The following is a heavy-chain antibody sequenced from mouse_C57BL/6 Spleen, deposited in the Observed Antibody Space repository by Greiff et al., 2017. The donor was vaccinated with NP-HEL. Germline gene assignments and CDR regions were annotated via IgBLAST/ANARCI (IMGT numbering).Heavy chain of an antibody. Sequence: QVQLQQPGAELVRPGTSVKLSCKASGYTFTSYWMHWVKQRPGQGLEWIGVIDPSDSYTNYNQKFKGKATLTVDTSSSTAYMQLSSLTSEDSAVYYCARRGSSSYAMDYWGQGTSVTVSS. CDR1: GYTFTSYW. V-gene: IGHV1-59*01. CDR3: ARRGSSSYAMDY. D-gene: IGHD1-1*01. J-gene: IGHJ4*01. CDR2: IDPSDSYT.